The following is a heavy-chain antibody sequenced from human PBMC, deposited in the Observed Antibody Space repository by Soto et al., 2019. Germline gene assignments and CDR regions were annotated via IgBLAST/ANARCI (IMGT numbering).Heavy chain of an antibody. CDR2: IYPGASDA. V-gene: IGHV5-51*01. J-gene: IGHJ4*02. Sequence: GESLKISCKGSGYNFNTYWIAWVRQMPGEGPEWMGIIYPGASDARYRPSFQGQVTISADKSTSTAYMQWTSLKASDTAMYYCARLDRISTSCYKGSRYFFDYWGLGTLVTVSS. D-gene: IGHD2-2*02. CDR3: ARLDRISTSCYKGSRYFFDY. CDR1: GYNFNTYW.